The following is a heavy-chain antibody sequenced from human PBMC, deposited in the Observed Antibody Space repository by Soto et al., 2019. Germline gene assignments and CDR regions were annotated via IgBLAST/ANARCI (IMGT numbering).Heavy chain of an antibody. J-gene: IGHJ4*02. CDR3: ARHPSRYYYDSSGFYYFDY. CDR1: GGSISSSSYY. Sequence: SETLSLTCTVSGGSISSSSYYWGWIRQPPGKGLEWIGSIYYSGSTYYNPSLKSRVTISVDTSKNQFSLKLSSVTAADTAVYYCARHPSRYYYDSSGFYYFDYWGQGTLVTVSS. CDR2: IYYSGST. D-gene: IGHD3-22*01. V-gene: IGHV4-39*01.